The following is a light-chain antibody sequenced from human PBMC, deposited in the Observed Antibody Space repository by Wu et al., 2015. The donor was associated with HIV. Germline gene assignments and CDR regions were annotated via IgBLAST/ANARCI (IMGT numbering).Light chain of an antibody. CDR2: DAS. Sequence: EVVMTQSPATLSVSPGEGATLSCRASQTIDNNLAWYHQKPGQAPRLLIYDASNRASGVPDSFSGSGSGTEFTLNISSLRSEDFGIYYCQQCDTWPLTFGQGTRL. V-gene: IGKV3-15*01. J-gene: IGKJ5*01. CDR3: QQCDTWPLT. CDR1: QTIDNN.